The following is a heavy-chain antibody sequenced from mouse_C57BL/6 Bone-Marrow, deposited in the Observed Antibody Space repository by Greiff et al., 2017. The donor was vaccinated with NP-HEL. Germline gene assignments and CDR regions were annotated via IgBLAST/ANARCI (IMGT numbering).Heavy chain of an antibody. V-gene: IGHV5-6*01. J-gene: IGHJ2*01. Sequence: EVKLVESGGDLVKPGGSLKLSCAASGFTFSSYGMSWVRQTPDKRLEWFATISSGGSYTYYPDSVKGRFTISRDNAKNTLYLQMSSLKSEDTAMYYCARHYYSNYFDYWGQGTTLTVSS. D-gene: IGHD2-5*01. CDR2: ISSGGSYT. CDR1: GFTFSSYG. CDR3: ARHYYSNYFDY.